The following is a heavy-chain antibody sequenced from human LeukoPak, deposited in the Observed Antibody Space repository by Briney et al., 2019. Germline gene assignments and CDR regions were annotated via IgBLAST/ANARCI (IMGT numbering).Heavy chain of an antibody. CDR2: ISGSGGST. CDR3: ARWVVTAADIDY. V-gene: IGHV3-23*01. J-gene: IGHJ4*02. Sequence: PGGSLRLSCAASGFTFNNYGMSWVRQAPGKGLEWVSGISGSGGSTYYADSVKGRFTISRDNSKNTLYLQMNSLRAEDTAVYYCARWVVTAADIDYWGQGTLVTVSS. CDR1: GFTFNNYG. D-gene: IGHD2-15*01.